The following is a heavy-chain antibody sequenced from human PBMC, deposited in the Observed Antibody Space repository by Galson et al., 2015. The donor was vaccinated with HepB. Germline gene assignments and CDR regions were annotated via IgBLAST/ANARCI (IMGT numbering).Heavy chain of an antibody. CDR2: ISSSGGST. CDR1: GFTFSTYA. CDR3: AKGDWCDF. V-gene: IGHV3-23*01. Sequence: SLRLSCAASGFTFSTYAMSWVRQAPGKGLEWVSAISSSGGSTYYADSVKGRFTISRDNSKNTLYLQMNSLRAEDTAIYYCAKGDWCDFWGQGTLVTVSS. D-gene: IGHD3/OR15-3a*01. J-gene: IGHJ4*02.